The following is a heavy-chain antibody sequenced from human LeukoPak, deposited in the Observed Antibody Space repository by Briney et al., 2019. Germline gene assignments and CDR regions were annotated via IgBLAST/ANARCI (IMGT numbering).Heavy chain of an antibody. V-gene: IGHV1-46*03. D-gene: IGHD3-22*01. J-gene: IGHJ5*02. CDR1: GYTFTSYY. CDR2: INPSGGST. CDR3: ARAYYDSSGYDEGVWFDP. Sequence: ASVKVSCKAPGYTFTSYYMHWVRQAPGQGLEWMGIINPSGGSTSYAQKFQGRVTMTRDTSTSTVYMELSSLRSEDTAVYYCARAYYDSSGYDEGVWFDPWGQGTLVTVSS.